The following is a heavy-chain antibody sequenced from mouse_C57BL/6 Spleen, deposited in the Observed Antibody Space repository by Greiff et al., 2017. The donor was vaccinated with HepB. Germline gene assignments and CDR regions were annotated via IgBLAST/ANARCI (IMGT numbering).Heavy chain of an antibody. CDR2: INPNNGGT. J-gene: IGHJ3*01. CDR3: AARSYYSSPWFAY. V-gene: IGHV1-26*01. Sequence: VQLQQSGPELVKPGASVKISCKASGYTFTDYYMNWVKQSHGKSLEWIGDINPNNGGTSYNQKFKGKATLTVDKSSSTAYMELRSLTSEDSAVYYCAARSYYSSPWFAYWGQGTLVTVSA. CDR1: GYTFTDYY. D-gene: IGHD2-5*01.